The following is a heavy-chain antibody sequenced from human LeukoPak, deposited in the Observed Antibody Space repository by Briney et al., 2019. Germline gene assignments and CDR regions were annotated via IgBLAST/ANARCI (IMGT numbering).Heavy chain of an antibody. CDR1: GGSIYSRSYY. CDR2: MYYKGET. D-gene: IGHD3-10*01. V-gene: IGHV4-39*07. J-gene: IGHJ4*02. CDR3: ARVGEGYYGGRIFDY. Sequence: PSETLSLTCTVSGGSIYSRSYYWGWVRQPPGRGLEWIGSMYYKGETYLNPSLKSRVTISHTSKNQFSLKLKSVTAADSAVYYCARVGEGYYGGRIFDYWGQGTLVTVSS.